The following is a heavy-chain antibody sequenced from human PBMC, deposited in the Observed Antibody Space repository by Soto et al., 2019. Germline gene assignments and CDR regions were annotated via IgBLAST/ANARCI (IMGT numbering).Heavy chain of an antibody. J-gene: IGHJ4*02. Sequence: QVQLVQSGAEVKKPGSSVKVSCKASGGTFSRYTISWVRQAPGQGLEWMGRIIPILGIANYAQKFQGRVTITADKSTSTAYMELSSLRSEDTAVYYCARAFGIAAGIDYWGQGTLVTVSS. V-gene: IGHV1-69*02. CDR2: IIPILGIA. D-gene: IGHD6-13*01. CDR1: GGTFSRYT. CDR3: ARAFGIAAGIDY.